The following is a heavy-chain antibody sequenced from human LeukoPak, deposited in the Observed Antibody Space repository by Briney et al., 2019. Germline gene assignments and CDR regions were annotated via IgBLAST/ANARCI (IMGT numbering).Heavy chain of an antibody. D-gene: IGHD3-10*01. CDR3: AKGDFITLVRGVVR. Sequence: PGGSLRLSCAASGFTFSSYAMSWVRQAPGKGLEWVSAISGSGASTSYADSVKGRFTISRDKSKNTLYLQMNSLRAEDTAVYYCAKGDFITLVRGVVRWGQGTLVSVSS. J-gene: IGHJ4*02. CDR1: GFTFSSYA. CDR2: ISGSGAST. V-gene: IGHV3-23*01.